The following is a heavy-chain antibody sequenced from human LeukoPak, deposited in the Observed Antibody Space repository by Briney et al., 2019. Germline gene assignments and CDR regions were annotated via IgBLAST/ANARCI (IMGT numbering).Heavy chain of an antibody. V-gene: IGHV3-33*01. D-gene: IGHD3-3*01. Sequence: GGSLRLSCAASGFTFSSYGMRWVRQAPGKGLEWVAVIWYDGSNKYYADSVKGRFTISRDNSKNTLYLQMNSLRAEDTAVYYCARDRGQELFLEWFVFDYWGQGTLVTVSS. CDR2: IWYDGSNK. J-gene: IGHJ4*02. CDR3: ARDRGQELFLEWFVFDY. CDR1: GFTFSSYG.